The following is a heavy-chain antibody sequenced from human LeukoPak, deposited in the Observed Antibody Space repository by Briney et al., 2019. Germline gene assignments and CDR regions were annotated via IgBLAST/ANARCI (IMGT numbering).Heavy chain of an antibody. Sequence: SETLSLTCTVSGGSISSYYWSWIRQPPGKGLEWIGYIYYTGNTNYNPSLKSRVTMSVDTSKNQFSLKLSSVTAADTAVYYCARAVGSGSFQTYYYYMDVWGKGTTVTISS. J-gene: IGHJ6*03. D-gene: IGHD3-10*01. CDR3: ARAVGSGSFQTYYYYMDV. CDR2: IYYTGNT. CDR1: GGSISSYY. V-gene: IGHV4-59*12.